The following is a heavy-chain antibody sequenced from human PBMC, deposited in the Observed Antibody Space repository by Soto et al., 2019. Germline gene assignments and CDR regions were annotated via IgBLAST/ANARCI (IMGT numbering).Heavy chain of an antibody. CDR3: ARTSPAFDY. CDR1: GFTFNDYY. V-gene: IGHV3-11*01. J-gene: IGHJ4*02. CDR2: ISSSAGDII. Sequence: QVQLVESGGGLVKSGGSLRLSCAASGFTFNDYYMSWIRQAPGKGLEWVSFISSSAGDIIYYADSVKGRFTISRDNAKNTLFLQMNSHRAEDTAVYYCARTSPAFDYWGQGTMVSVSS.